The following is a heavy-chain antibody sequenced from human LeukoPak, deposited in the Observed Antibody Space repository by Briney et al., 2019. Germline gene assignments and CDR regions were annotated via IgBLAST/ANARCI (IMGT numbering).Heavy chain of an antibody. CDR1: GGTFSSYA. Sequence: ASVKVSCKASGGTFSSYAISWGRQAPGEGLEWMGGIIPIFVTANYAQKLQGSVTITAEASTSTAYMELSSLRSEDTAVYYCARDFVASMVAFDIWGQGTMVTVSS. J-gene: IGHJ3*02. CDR3: ARDFVASMVAFDI. V-gene: IGHV1-69*13. D-gene: IGHD5-12*01. CDR2: IIPIFVTA.